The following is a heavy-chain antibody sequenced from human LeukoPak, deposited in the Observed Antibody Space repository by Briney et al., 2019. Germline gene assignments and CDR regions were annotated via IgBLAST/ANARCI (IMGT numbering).Heavy chain of an antibody. D-gene: IGHD6-25*01. CDR3: ARAVRAALRHLAEYFQH. J-gene: IGHJ1*01. CDR2: IYTSGST. Sequence: PSETLSLTCTVSGASISSYYWSWIRQPAGKGLEWIGRIYTSGSTDYNPSLKSRVTISVDKSKNQFSLKLSSVTAADTAVYYCARAVRAALRHLAEYFQHWGQGTLVTVSS. CDR1: GASISSYY. V-gene: IGHV4-4*07.